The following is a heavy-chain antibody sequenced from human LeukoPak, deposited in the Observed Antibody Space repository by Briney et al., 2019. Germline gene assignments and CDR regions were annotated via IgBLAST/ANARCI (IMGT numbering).Heavy chain of an antibody. J-gene: IGHJ4*02. CDR2: IKQDGSEQ. Sequence: GGSLRLSCAASGFNFYNFWMTWVRQAPGKGLEWVANIKQDGSEQYYAGSVKGRFTISRDNARNSVSLLINSLRVDDTAVYYCVRDSGSRSSGIFDYWGQGALVTVSS. D-gene: IGHD6-6*01. CDR3: VRDSGSRSSGIFDY. V-gene: IGHV3-7*01. CDR1: GFNFYNFW.